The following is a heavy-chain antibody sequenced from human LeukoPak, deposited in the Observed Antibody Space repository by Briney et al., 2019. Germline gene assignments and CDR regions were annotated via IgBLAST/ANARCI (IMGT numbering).Heavy chain of an antibody. V-gene: IGHV3-23*01. CDR1: GFTFSSYA. D-gene: IGHD1-7*01. J-gene: IGHJ4*02. Sequence: QPGGSLRLSCAASGFTFSSYAMSWVRQAPGKGLEWVSAISGSGGSTYYADSVKGRFTISRDNSKNTLYLQMNSLRAEDTAVYYCAKSALGDWNYDSYFDYWGQGTLVIVSA. CDR3: AKSALGDWNYDSYFDY. CDR2: ISGSGGST.